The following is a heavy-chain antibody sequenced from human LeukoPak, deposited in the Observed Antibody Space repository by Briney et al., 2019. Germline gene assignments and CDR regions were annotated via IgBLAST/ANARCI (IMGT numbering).Heavy chain of an antibody. CDR3: ARERGIRALYFDN. V-gene: IGHV3-30*04. Sequence: GGSLRLSCAASGFTFSSYAMHWVRQAPGKGLEWVALTSSDGNKYFADSVQGRFTISRDNSRNTVYLQLDSLRPDDTAVYYCARERGIRALYFDNWGQGTLVTVSS. CDR1: GFTFSSYA. J-gene: IGHJ4*02. D-gene: IGHD3-16*01. CDR2: TSSDGNK.